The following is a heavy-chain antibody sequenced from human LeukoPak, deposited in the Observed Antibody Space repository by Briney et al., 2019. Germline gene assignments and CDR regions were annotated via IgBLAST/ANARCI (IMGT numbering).Heavy chain of an antibody. D-gene: IGHD1-1*01. V-gene: IGHV3-30*18. J-gene: IGHJ4*02. Sequence: RGSLRLSCEPSIFVFTEYNMHSVRLAPGKGLEWLAVITNDGSRQFYADSVKGRFTVSRDNSKSLLFLQMESLRHDDTGIYYCAKGRRTGFVDYWGQGALVTVSS. CDR1: IFVFTEYN. CDR2: ITNDGSRQ. CDR3: AKGRRTGFVDY.